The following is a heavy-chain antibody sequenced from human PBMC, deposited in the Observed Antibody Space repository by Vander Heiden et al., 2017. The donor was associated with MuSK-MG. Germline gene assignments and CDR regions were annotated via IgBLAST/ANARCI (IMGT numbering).Heavy chain of an antibody. Sequence: QVQVVESGGNVVQPGMSLRLSCDTSGFTFSSYGMHWVRQAPGKGLEWVAVIWYDGSNKYYADSVKGRFTISRDNSKNALYLQMNSLRGEDTAVYYCAREGNRGAFHYFGMDVWGQGTTVTVSS. CDR2: IWYDGSNK. CDR3: AREGNRGAFHYFGMDV. J-gene: IGHJ6*02. V-gene: IGHV3-33*01. CDR1: GFTFSSYG. D-gene: IGHD3-10*01.